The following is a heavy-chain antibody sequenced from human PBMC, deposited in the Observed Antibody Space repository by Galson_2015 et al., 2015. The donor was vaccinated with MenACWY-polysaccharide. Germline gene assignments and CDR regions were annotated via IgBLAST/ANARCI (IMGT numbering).Heavy chain of an antibody. CDR3: ASLGGMGYPYGPDY. CDR2: ISSEGTTI. V-gene: IGHV3-74*01. D-gene: IGHD2-15*01. J-gene: IGHJ4*02. CDR1: GFTFSSYW. Sequence: SLRLSCAASGFTFSSYWMHWVRHTPGKGLVWVSRISSEGTTISYADSVKGRFTVSRGNAKNTLYLQMNSLRVEDTAVYYCASLGGMGYPYGPDYWGQGTLVTVSS.